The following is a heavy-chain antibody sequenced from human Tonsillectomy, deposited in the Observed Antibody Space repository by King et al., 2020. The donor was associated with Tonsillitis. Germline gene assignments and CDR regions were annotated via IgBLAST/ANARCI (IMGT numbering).Heavy chain of an antibody. V-gene: IGHV3-23*04. CDR3: AKDQANYYDRSFDY. D-gene: IGHD3-22*01. CDR1: GFTFSTYA. J-gene: IGHJ4*02. Sequence: VQLVESGGGLVQPGGSLRLSCAASGFTFSTYAMSWVRQAPGKGLEWVSGISGSGSSTYYADSVKGRLTISRDNFQNTLDLQMNSLRAEDTAVYYCAKDQANYYDRSFDYWGQGILVTVSS. CDR2: ISGSGSST.